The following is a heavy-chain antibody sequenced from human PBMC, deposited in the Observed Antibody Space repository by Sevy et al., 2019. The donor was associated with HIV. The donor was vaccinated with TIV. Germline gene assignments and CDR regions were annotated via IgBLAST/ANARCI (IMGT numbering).Heavy chain of an antibody. CDR2: IRCKAYGGTT. CDR3: TRFGGRGGPDY. D-gene: IGHD3-16*01. Sequence: GGSLRLSCTASGFTFGDYAMSWVRQAPGKGLEWVGFIRCKAYGGTTEYAASVKGRFTISRDDSKSIAYLQMNSLKTEDTAVYYCTRFGGRGGPDYWGQGTLVTVSS. V-gene: IGHV3-49*04. CDR1: GFTFGDYA. J-gene: IGHJ4*02.